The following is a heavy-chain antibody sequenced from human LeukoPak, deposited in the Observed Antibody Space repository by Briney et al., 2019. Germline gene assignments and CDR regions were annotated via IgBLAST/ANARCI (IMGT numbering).Heavy chain of an antibody. Sequence: GGSLRLSCAASGFTFSTYTMNWVRQAPGKGLEWVSSISSGSTYIYYADSVKGRFTISRDNAKKSLSLQMNSLSGEDTAVYYCARDRSQNLDINGYYPDVFNVWGQGTMVTVSS. J-gene: IGHJ3*01. CDR2: ISSGSTYI. D-gene: IGHD3-3*01. CDR1: GFTFSTYT. V-gene: IGHV3-21*01. CDR3: ARDRSQNLDINGYYPDVFNV.